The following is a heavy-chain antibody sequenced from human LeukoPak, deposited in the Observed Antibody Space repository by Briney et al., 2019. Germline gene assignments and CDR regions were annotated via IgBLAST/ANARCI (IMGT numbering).Heavy chain of an antibody. CDR3: ARANLHYYDSSGYYQPRPYFDY. Sequence: SETLSLTCAVSGYSIISGYYWGWIRQPPGKGLEWIGSIYHSGSTYYNPSLKSRVTISVDTSKNQFSLKLSSVTAADTAVYYCARANLHYYDSSGYYQPRPYFDYWGQGTLVTVSS. D-gene: IGHD3-22*01. V-gene: IGHV4-38-2*01. CDR2: IYHSGST. J-gene: IGHJ4*02. CDR1: GYSIISGYY.